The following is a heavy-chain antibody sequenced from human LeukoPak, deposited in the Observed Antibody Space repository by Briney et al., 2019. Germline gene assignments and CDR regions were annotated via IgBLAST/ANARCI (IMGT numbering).Heavy chain of an antibody. V-gene: IGHV1-58*01. CDR2: IVVGSGNT. D-gene: IGHD5-12*01. CDR1: GFTFTSSA. CDR3: AGLSGYDGPHAFDI. J-gene: IGHJ3*02. Sequence: VASVKVSCTASGFTFTSSAVQWVRQARGQRLEWIGWIVVGSGNTNYARKFQERVTITRDMSTSTAYMELSSLRSEDTAVYYCAGLSGYDGPHAFDIWGQGTMVTVSS.